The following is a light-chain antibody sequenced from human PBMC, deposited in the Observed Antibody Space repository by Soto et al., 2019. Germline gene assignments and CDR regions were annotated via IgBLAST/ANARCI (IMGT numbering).Light chain of an antibody. J-gene: IGKJ2*01. CDR2: SAS. CDR1: QSISTE. Sequence: EIAMTQSPATLSVSPGERATLSCRASQSISTELAWYQQIPGQPPRLLIYSASTRATGVPARSTGSGSGSEFTLTISGLQSEDFASYYCQHGHNWPLTFGQGTRLEI. CDR3: QHGHNWPLT. V-gene: IGKV3-15*01.